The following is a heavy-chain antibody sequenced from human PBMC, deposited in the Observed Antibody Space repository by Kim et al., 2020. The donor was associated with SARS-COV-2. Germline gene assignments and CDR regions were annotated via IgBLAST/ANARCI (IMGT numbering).Heavy chain of an antibody. CDR2: IKSKTDGGTT. CDR3: TTGWGGGSYDY. CDR1: GFTFSNAW. D-gene: IGHD1-26*01. J-gene: IGHJ4*02. Sequence: GGSLRLSCAASGFTFSNAWMSWVRQAPGKGLEWVGRIKSKTDGGTTDYAAPVKGRFTISRDDSTNTLYMQMNSLKTGDTAVYYCTTGWGGGSYDYWGQGTLVTVSS. V-gene: IGHV3-15*01.